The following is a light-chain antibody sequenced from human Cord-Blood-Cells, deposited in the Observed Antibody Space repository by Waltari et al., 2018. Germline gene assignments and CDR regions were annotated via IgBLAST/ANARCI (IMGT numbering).Light chain of an antibody. Sequence: DIQMTQSPSSLSASVGDRVTITCQASQDISNYLNWYQQKPGKAPMRLIYDASNLETGVPSRFSGSGSGTDFTFTISSLQPEDIATYYCQQYDNLPFTFGPGTKVDIK. CDR2: DAS. J-gene: IGKJ3*01. V-gene: IGKV1-33*01. CDR3: QQYDNLPFT. CDR1: QDISNY.